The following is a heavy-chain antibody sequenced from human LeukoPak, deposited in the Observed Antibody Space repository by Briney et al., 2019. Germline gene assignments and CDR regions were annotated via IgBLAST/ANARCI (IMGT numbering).Heavy chain of an antibody. CDR3: AVHCTNCVCSRDAFDI. CDR2: IRYDGSNK. J-gene: IGHJ3*02. CDR1: GFTFSSYG. Sequence: GGSLRLSCAASGFTFSSYGMHWVRQAPGKGLEWVAFIRYDGSNKYYADSVKGRFTISRDNSKNTLYLQMNSLRAEDTAVYYCAVHCTNCVCSRDAFDIWGQGTMVTVSS. D-gene: IGHD2-8*01. V-gene: IGHV3-30*02.